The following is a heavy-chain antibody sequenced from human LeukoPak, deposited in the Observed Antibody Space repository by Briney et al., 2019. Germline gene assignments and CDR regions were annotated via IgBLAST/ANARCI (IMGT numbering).Heavy chain of an antibody. V-gene: IGHV4-59*08. CDR1: GGSISSYY. CDR3: ARGWTVTTAPL. CDR2: IFYDGST. J-gene: IGHJ4*02. D-gene: IGHD4-17*01. Sequence: PSETLSLTCTVSGGSISSYYWSWIRQPPGKGLEWIGYIFYDGSTNYNPSLKSRVTISVDTSKRQFSLKLSSVTAADTAVYYCARGWTVTTAPLWGQGTLVTVSS.